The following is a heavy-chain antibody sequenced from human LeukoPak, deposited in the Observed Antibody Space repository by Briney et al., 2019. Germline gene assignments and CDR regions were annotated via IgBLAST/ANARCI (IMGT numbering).Heavy chain of an antibody. D-gene: IGHD6-13*01. J-gene: IGHJ4*02. Sequence: SETLSLTCYVSGGXMSNYYCSWIRQPPGKGLEWIGYIYDSGSTNYNPSLKSRVTISVDTSKNQFSLKLTSVTAADTAVYYCAISYSSWHFDYWGQGTLATVSS. CDR3: AISYSSWHFDY. V-gene: IGHV4-59*01. CDR2: IYDSGST. CDR1: GGXMSNYY.